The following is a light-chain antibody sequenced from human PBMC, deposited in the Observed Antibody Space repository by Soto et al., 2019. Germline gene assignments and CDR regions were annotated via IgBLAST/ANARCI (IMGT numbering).Light chain of an antibody. CDR3: CSYRDTTTVV. V-gene: IGLV2-23*01. CDR2: EDT. J-gene: IGLJ2*01. Sequence: QSVLTQPASVSGSPGQSITISCTGTRNYNLVSWFQLHPGEAPKLLIYEDTKSPSGVSDRFSGSKSGNTASLTISGLRAEDEADYHCCSYRDTTTVVFGGGTKVTVL. CDR1: RNYNL.